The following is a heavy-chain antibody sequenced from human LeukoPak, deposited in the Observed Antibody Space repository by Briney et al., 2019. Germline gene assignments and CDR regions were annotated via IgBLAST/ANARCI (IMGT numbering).Heavy chain of an antibody. Sequence: PGGSLRLSCAASGFTFSSYGMSWVRQAPGKGLEWVSAISGSGGSTYYADSVKGRFTISRDNSKNTLYLQMNSLRAEDTAVYYCARSTRTYYYGSGGFDYWGQGTLVTVSS. J-gene: IGHJ4*02. V-gene: IGHV3-23*01. CDR1: GFTFSSYG. CDR3: ARSTRTYYYGSGGFDY. CDR2: ISGSGGST. D-gene: IGHD3-10*01.